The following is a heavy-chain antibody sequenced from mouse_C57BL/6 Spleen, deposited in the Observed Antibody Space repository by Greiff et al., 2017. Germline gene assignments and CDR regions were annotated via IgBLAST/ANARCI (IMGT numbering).Heavy chain of an antibody. CDR2: IHPNSGST. CDR3: ARPYYYDCYFDV. Sequence: QVQLQQPGAELVKPGASVKLSCKASGYTFTSYWMHWVKQRPGQGLEWIGMIHPNSGSTNYNEKFKSKATLTVDKSSSTAYMQLSSLTSEDSSVYCCARPYYYDCYFDVWGTGTTVTVSS. J-gene: IGHJ1*03. V-gene: IGHV1-64*01. CDR1: GYTFTSYW. D-gene: IGHD2-10*01.